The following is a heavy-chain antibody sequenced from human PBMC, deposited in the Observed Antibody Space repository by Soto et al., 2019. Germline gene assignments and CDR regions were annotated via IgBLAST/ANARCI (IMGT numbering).Heavy chain of an antibody. CDR1: GFIFSNYV. J-gene: IGHJ4*02. CDR3: AREVLWSRYFDS. V-gene: IGHV3-30-3*01. D-gene: IGHD3-10*01. CDR2: MSYDGTTK. Sequence: QVQLVESGGGVVQPGRSLRLSCAASGFIFSNYVMYWVRQAPGKGLEWVAFMSYDGTTKSYADSVKGRFTISRDNSQNTLYLQMNSLRPEDTGVYYCAREVLWSRYFDSLGQSTLVTVSS.